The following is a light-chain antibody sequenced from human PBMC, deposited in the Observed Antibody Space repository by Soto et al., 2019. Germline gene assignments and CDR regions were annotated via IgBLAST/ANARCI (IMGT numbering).Light chain of an antibody. V-gene: IGKV3-20*01. CDR3: QHYGSLVLT. J-gene: IGKJ4*01. CDR1: QSVSSTY. CDR2: GAS. Sequence: EIVLTQSPVTLSLSPGERATLSCRASQSVSSTYLAWYQQKPGQAPRLLIYGASSRATGIPDRFSGSGSGTDFTLTISRLEPEDFAVYYCQHYGSLVLTFGGGNKVEIK.